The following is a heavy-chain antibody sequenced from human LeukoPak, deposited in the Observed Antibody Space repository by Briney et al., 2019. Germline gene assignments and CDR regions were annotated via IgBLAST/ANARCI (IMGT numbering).Heavy chain of an antibody. D-gene: IGHD2-15*01. CDR2: IIPILGIA. CDR3: ARDAPLSCSGGSCYSDDTDY. J-gene: IGHJ4*02. V-gene: IGHV1-69*04. CDR1: GGTFSSYS. Sequence: SVKVSCKASGGTFSSYSISWVRQAPGQGLEWMGRIIPILGIANYAQKFQGRVTITADKSTSTAYMELSSLRSEDTAVYYCARDAPLSCSGGSCYSDDTDYWGQGTLVTVSS.